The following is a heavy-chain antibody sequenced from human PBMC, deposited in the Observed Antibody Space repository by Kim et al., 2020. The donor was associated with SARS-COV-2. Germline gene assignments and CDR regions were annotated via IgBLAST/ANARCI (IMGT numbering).Heavy chain of an antibody. CDR3: VRSDYYDNSVYYYGQ. V-gene: IGHV3-74*01. CDR2: ISTTGNTT. CDR1: GFTFSRSG. J-gene: IGHJ4*02. Sequence: GGSLRLSCAASGFTFSRSGMHWVRQAPEKGLVWVGRISTTGNTTTYADTVKGRFTISSDDAKNTLYLQMRRLRAEDTAIYYFVRSDYYDNSVYYYGQWGPGSLVTVSP. D-gene: IGHD3-22*01.